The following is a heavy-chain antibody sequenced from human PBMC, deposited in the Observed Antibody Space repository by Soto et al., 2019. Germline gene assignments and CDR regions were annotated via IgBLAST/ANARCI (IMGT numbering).Heavy chain of an antibody. Sequence: GEYLKISCKVSGYKFTSFWIGWVRQMPGKGLEWMGIIYPGDSDIRYSPSFQGQVTISADRSINTAYLQWSSLKASDTAIYYCARPTRRWLQFQYWGQGTLFTVSS. CDR1: GYKFTSFW. V-gene: IGHV5-51*01. D-gene: IGHD5-12*01. CDR3: ARPTRRWLQFQY. J-gene: IGHJ1*01. CDR2: IYPGDSDI.